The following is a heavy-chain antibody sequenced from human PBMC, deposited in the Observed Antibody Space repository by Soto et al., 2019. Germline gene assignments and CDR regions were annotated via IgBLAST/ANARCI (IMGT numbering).Heavy chain of an antibody. Sequence: GGSLRLSCAASGFTFDNYGMNWVRQAPGKGLEWGSGISSSGGNTYYADAVKGRFTITRDNSKNMLYLEMNSLTVEDTAVYYCVRRAQYFDGTGFHAFDIWGQGTRVTVSS. D-gene: IGHD3-22*01. V-gene: IGHV3-23*01. J-gene: IGHJ3*02. CDR1: GFTFDNYG. CDR3: VRRAQYFDGTGFHAFDI. CDR2: ISSSGGNT.